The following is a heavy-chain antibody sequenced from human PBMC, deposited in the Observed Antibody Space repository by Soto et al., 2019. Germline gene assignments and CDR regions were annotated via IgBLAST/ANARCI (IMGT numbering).Heavy chain of an antibody. CDR1: GYTFTSYA. D-gene: IGHD3-10*01. J-gene: IGHJ6*02. Sequence: GASVKVSCKASGYTFTSYAMHWVRQAPGQRLEWMGWINAGNGNTKYSQKFQGRVTITRDTSASTAYMELSSLRSEDTAVYYCARVGYYYGPGSSPMDVWGQGTTVTVSS. V-gene: IGHV1-3*01. CDR2: INAGNGNT. CDR3: ARVGYYYGPGSSPMDV.